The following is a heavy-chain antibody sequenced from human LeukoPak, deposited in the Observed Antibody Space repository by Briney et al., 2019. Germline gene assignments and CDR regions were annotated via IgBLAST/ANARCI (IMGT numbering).Heavy chain of an antibody. CDR3: ARGGSGSYYGYYFNY. CDR2: IGTAGDT. V-gene: IGHV3-13*01. J-gene: IGHJ4*02. CDR1: GFTFSSYD. Sequence: GGSLRLSCAASGFTFSSYDMHWVRHAPGKGLEWVSAIGTAGDTYYPGSVKGRFTISRENAKNSLYLQMNSLRAGDTAVYYCARGGSGSYYGYYFNYWGQGTLVTVSS. D-gene: IGHD3-10*01.